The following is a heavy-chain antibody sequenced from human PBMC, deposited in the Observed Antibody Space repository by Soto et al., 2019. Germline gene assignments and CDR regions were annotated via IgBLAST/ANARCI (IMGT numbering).Heavy chain of an antibody. V-gene: IGHV3-15*07. CDR3: TTDQRYYDFWSGSYYYYGMDV. Sequence: GGSLRLSCAASGFTFSNAWMNWVRQAPGKGLEWVGRIKSKTDGGTTDYAAPVKGRFTISRDDSKNTLYLQMNSLKTEDTAVYYCTTDQRYYDFWSGSYYYYGMDVWGQGTTVTVSS. J-gene: IGHJ6*02. CDR2: IKSKTDGGTT. CDR1: GFTFSNAW. D-gene: IGHD3-3*01.